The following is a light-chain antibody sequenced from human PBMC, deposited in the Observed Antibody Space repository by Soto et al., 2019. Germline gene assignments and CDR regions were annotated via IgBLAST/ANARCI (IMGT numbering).Light chain of an antibody. V-gene: IGKV1-16*01. J-gene: IGKJ1*01. CDR1: HDISHY. Sequence: DIQMTQSQSSLSASVGDRVTITCQASHDISHYLNCYQQKPGKAPKLLICDASSLESGVPSSFSGSGSGTEFSLTISSLQPDDFATYYCQQYTNYPWTFGQGTKVDIK. CDR2: DAS. CDR3: QQYTNYPWT.